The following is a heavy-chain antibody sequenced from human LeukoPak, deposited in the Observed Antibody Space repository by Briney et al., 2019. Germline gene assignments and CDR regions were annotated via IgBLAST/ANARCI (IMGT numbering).Heavy chain of an antibody. CDR1: GGSISSYY. J-gene: IGHJ3*02. CDR2: IYNRGST. D-gene: IGHD6-19*01. CDR3: ARDRPGIAVAGDAFDI. V-gene: IGHV4-59*01. Sequence: SETLSLTCTVSGGSISSYYWSWIRQPPGKGLEWIGYIYNRGSTNYNPSLKSRVTISVDTSKNQFSLKLRPVTAADTAVYYCARDRPGIAVAGDAFDIWGQGTMVTVSS.